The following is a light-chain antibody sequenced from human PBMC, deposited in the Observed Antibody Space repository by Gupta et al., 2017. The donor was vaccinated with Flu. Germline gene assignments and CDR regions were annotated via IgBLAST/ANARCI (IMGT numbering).Light chain of an antibody. CDR3: QQHNSYPWA. J-gene: IGKJ1*01. CDR1: QGIRND. V-gene: IGKV1-17*01. CDR2: AAS. Sequence: PPSVTATVGGKATLTGRESQGIRNDLGWYQQKPGKAPKLLIYAASSRESGVPSRFSGSGSGTEFTLTISSLQPEDFAIYYCQQHNSYPWAFGQGTKVEIK.